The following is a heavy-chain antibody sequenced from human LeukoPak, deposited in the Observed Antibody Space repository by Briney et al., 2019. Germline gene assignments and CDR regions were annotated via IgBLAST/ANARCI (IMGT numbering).Heavy chain of an antibody. CDR1: GGSVTTSGYF. J-gene: IGHJ2*01. V-gene: IGHV3-7*01. CDR3: ARERSSPDYGYFDL. CDR2: IKQDGTEK. D-gene: IGHD6-13*01. Sequence: ETLSLTCSVSGGSVTTSGYFWSWIRQPPGKGLEWVANIKQDGTEKYYMDSVKGRFTISRDNANKSLYLQMNSLRAEDTAVYYCARERSSPDYGYFDLWGRGTLVTVSS.